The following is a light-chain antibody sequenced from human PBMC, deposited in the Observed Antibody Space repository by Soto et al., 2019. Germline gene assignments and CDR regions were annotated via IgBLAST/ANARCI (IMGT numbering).Light chain of an antibody. Sequence: QSALTQPPSVSGAPGQRVTISCTGSSSNIGAGYDVHWYQQLPGTAPKLLIYGNSNRPSGVPDRFSGSKSGTSASLAITGLQAEDEADYYCQSYDSSLSGSGVFGGGTKLTV. CDR1: SSNIGAGYD. CDR3: QSYDSSLSGSGV. CDR2: GNS. J-gene: IGLJ3*02. V-gene: IGLV1-40*01.